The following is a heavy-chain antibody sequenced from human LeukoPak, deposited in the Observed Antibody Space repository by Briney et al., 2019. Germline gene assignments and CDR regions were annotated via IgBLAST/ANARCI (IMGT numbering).Heavy chain of an antibody. Sequence: GGSLRLSCAASGFTFSSYGMHWVRQAPGKGLEWVAYIQYDRTNEQYAHSVKGRFRISRDNSNNILYLQMNSLRTEDTAVYYCAKDRCSNGIGCYYYYMEVWGKGTTVTISS. J-gene: IGHJ6*03. CDR1: GFTFSSYG. CDR3: AKDRCSNGIGCYYYYMEV. V-gene: IGHV3-30*02. CDR2: IQYDRTNE. D-gene: IGHD2-8*01.